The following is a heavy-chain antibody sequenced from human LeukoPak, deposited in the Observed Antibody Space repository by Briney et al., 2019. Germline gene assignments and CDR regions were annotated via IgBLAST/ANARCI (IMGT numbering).Heavy chain of an antibody. CDR2: INHSGST. D-gene: IGHD6-19*01. CDR1: AYSISSGYH. Sequence: SETLSLTCAVSAYSISSGYHWGWIRQSPGKGLEWIGSINHSGSTYYNPSLKGRVTISLDTSKNQFSLKLSSVTAADTAVYYCARDPGGSSGWYFDYWGQGTLVTVSS. V-gene: IGHV4-38-2*02. J-gene: IGHJ4*02. CDR3: ARDPGGSSGWYFDY.